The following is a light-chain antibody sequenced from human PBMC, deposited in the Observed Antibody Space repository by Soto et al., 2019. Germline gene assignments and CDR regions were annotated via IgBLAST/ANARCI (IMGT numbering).Light chain of an antibody. CDR3: CSYAGSYRV. CDR2: DVS. V-gene: IGLV2-11*01. CDR1: SSDVGGYNY. Sequence: QSVLTQPRPVSGSPGQSVTISCTGTSSDVGGYNYVSWYQQHPGKAPKLMIYDVSKRPSGVPDRFSGSKSGNTASLTISGLQAEDEAEYYCCSYAGSYRVFGTGTKVTVL. J-gene: IGLJ1*01.